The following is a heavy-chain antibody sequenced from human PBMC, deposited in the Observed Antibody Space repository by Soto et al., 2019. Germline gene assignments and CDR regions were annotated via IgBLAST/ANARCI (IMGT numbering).Heavy chain of an antibody. CDR3: GRGRSGQIVVFY. V-gene: IGHV1-2*02. J-gene: IGHJ4*02. CDR2: IGPESGAT. CDR1: GYTFTGHY. D-gene: IGHD1-26*01. Sequence: ASVKVSCKTSGYTFTGHYIHWVRQAPQQGPEWMGEIGPESGATRYAQKFRGRVTMTMDTSITTVYMELKNLSPDDTAVYYCGRGRSGQIVVFYWGQGTPVTVSS.